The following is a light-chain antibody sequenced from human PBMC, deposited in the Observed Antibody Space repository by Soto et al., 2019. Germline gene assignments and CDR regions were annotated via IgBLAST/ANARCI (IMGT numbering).Light chain of an antibody. J-gene: IGKJ1*01. Sequence: IVMTQSPAPLSVSPGERAALSCRASQSVSISLAWYQQKPGQAPRLLIYTATTRATGIPARFSGSGSGTEFTLTISSLQSEDFAVYYCQQYNNWPWTFGQGTKVDIK. V-gene: IGKV3-15*01. CDR3: QQYNNWPWT. CDR2: TAT. CDR1: QSVSIS.